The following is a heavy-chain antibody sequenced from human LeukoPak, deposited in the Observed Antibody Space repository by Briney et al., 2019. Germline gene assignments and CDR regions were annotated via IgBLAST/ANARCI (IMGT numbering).Heavy chain of an antibody. D-gene: IGHD6-6*01. CDR1: GGSISIYY. CDR2: IYYSGST. Sequence: KPSETLSLTCTVSGGSISIYYWSWIRQPPGKGLEWIGYIYYSGSTNYNPSLKSRVTISVDTSKNQFSLKLSYVTAADTAVYYCARSRARDAFDIWGQGTMITVSS. V-gene: IGHV4-59*01. J-gene: IGHJ3*02. CDR3: ARSRARDAFDI.